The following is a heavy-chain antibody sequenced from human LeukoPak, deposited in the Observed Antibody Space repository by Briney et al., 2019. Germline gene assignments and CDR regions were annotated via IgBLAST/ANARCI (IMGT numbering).Heavy chain of an antibody. J-gene: IGHJ3*02. Sequence: SETLSLTCTVSGGSISSGDYYWSWIRQPPGKGLEWIGYIYYSGSTYYNPSLKSRVTISVDTSKNQFSLKLSSVTAADTAVYYCARAVGPDAFDIWGQGTMVTVS. CDR2: IYYSGST. V-gene: IGHV4-30-4*08. CDR3: ARAVGPDAFDI. D-gene: IGHD1-26*01. CDR1: GGSISSGDYY.